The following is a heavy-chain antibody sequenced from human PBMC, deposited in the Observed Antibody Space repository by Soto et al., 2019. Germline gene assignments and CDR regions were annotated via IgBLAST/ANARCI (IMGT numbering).Heavy chain of an antibody. V-gene: IGHV4-39*01. CDR3: VNLVDTAMVH. CDR1: GGSISSSSYY. Sequence: QLQLQESGPGLVKPSETLSLTCTVSGGSISSSSYYWGWIRQPPGKGLEWIGSIYYSGSTYYNPSLKSRVTLSGDTSKNQFSLKLSSVTAADTAVYYCVNLVDTAMVHWGQGTLVTVSS. D-gene: IGHD5-18*01. CDR2: IYYSGST. J-gene: IGHJ4*02.